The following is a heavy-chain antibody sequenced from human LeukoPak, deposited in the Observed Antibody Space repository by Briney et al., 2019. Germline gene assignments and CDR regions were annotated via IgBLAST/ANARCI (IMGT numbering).Heavy chain of an antibody. CDR2: IYTSGST. CDR1: GGSISSGSYD. CDR3: AREEYSSGRDY. D-gene: IGHD6-19*01. J-gene: IGHJ4*02. Sequence: PSETLSLTCTVSGGSISSGSYDWSWIRQPAGKGLEWIGRIYTSGSTNYNPSLKSRVTISVDTSKNQFSLKLSSVTAADTAVYYCAREEYSSGRDYWGQGTLVTVSS. V-gene: IGHV4-61*02.